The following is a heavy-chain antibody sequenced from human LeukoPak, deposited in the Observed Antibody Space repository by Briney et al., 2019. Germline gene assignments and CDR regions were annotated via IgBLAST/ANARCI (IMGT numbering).Heavy chain of an antibody. D-gene: IGHD2-15*01. Sequence: SETLSLTCSVSGVSISSHYWSWIRQPAGEGLEWIGRIYTSGGTNYNPSLNSRVTISVDKSKNHLSLNLSSVTAADTAFYYCARDWRYCSVGSCSYYFDYWGQGAQVIVSS. V-gene: IGHV4-4*07. J-gene: IGHJ4*02. CDR1: GVSISSHY. CDR3: ARDWRYCSVGSCSYYFDY. CDR2: IYTSGGT.